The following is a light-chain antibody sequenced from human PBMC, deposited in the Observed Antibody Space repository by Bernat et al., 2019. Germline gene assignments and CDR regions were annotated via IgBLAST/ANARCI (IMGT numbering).Light chain of an antibody. CDR3: QSYASSLNAWV. CDR1: SSNMGTDYT. Sequence: QSVLTQPPSVSGAPGQRVILACTGSSSNMGTDYTVSWYQQLPGAAPKVLIYFSTYRPSGVPDRFSASWSGTSASLVITGLHPEDEATYYCQSYASSLNAWVFGGGTKLTVL. CDR2: FST. V-gene: IGLV1-40*01. J-gene: IGLJ3*02.